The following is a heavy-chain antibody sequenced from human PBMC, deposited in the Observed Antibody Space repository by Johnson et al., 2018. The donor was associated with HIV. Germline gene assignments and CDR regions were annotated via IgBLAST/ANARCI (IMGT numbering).Heavy chain of an antibody. CDR2: IYSAGST. V-gene: IGHV3-66*01. CDR3: ASGSWELSEDAFHI. D-gene: IGHD1-26*01. CDR1: GFTVSSNY. J-gene: IGHJ3*02. Sequence: VQLVESGGGVVRPGRSLRLACAVSGFTVSSNYMSWVRQAPGKGLEWVSVIYSAGSTNYADSVKGRFTISRDNSNNTLYLLMNSLRAEDTAVYYCASGSWELSEDAFHIWGQGTIVTVSS.